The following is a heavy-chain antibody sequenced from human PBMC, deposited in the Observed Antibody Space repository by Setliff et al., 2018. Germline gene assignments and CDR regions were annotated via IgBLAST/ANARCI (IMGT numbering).Heavy chain of an antibody. CDR3: ARAELLWFGGFDP. Sequence: GASVKVSCKASGGTFSSYAITWVRQAPGQGLEWMGGIIPIFGTAKYAQKFQGRVTMTRNTSISTAYMELSSLRSEDTAMYYCARAELLWFGGFDPWGQGTLVTVSS. CDR1: GGTFSSYA. J-gene: IGHJ5*02. V-gene: IGHV1-69*05. CDR2: IIPIFGTA. D-gene: IGHD3-10*01.